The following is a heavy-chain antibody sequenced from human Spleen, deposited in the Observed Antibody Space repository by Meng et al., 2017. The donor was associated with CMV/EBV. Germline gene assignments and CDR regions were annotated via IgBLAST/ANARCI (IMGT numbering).Heavy chain of an antibody. V-gene: IGHV3-48*04. CDR3: AKGGGMWAPPDY. CDR1: GFTFSGYS. D-gene: IGHD1-14*01. Sequence: GGSLRLSCAASGFTFSGYSINWVRQAPGKGLEFVSYISGPGSTIYYADSVRGRCTISRDNARNSLHLQMNSLRAEDTAVYYCAKGGGMWAPPDYWGQGTLVTVSS. J-gene: IGHJ4*02. CDR2: ISGPGSTI.